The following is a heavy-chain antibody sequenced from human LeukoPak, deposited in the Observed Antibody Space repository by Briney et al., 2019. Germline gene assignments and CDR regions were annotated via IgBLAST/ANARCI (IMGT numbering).Heavy chain of an antibody. CDR3: ARVSLVLVAGIDY. Sequence: GGSLRLSRAASGFTFSSYGMHWVRQAPGKGLEWVAFIRYDGSNKYYADSVKGRFTISRDNSKNTLYLQMNSLRAEDTAVYYCARVSLVLVAGIDYWGQGTLVTVSS. D-gene: IGHD2-15*01. V-gene: IGHV3-30*02. J-gene: IGHJ4*02. CDR1: GFTFSSYG. CDR2: IRYDGSNK.